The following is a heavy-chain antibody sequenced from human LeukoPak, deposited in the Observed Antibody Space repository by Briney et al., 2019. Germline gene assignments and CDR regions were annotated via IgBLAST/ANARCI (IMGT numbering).Heavy chain of an antibody. CDR2: IIPIFGTA. V-gene: IGHV1-69*13. CDR3: ARDGAGGYCYGYHAFDI. D-gene: IGHD5-18*01. CDR1: GGTFSSYA. J-gene: IGHJ3*02. Sequence: SVKVSCKASGGTFSSYAISWVRRAPGQGLEWMGGIIPIFGTANYAQKFQGRVTITADESTSTAYMELSSLRSEDTAVYYCARDGAGGYCYGYHAFDIWGQGTMVTVSS.